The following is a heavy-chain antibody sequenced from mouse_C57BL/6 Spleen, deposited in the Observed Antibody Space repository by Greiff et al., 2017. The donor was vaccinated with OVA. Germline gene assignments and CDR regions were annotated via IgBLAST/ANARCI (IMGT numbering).Heavy chain of an antibody. CDR3: AKTAHAMDY. V-gene: IGHV1-66*01. CDR2: IYPGSGNT. J-gene: IGHJ4*01. D-gene: IGHD3-2*01. CDR1: GYSFTSYY. Sequence: QVQLQQSGPELVKPGASVKISCKASGYSFTSYYIHWVKQRPGQGLEWIGWIYPGSGNTKYNEKFKGKATLTADTSSSTAYMQLSSLTSEDAAVYYCAKTAHAMDYWGQGTSVTVSS.